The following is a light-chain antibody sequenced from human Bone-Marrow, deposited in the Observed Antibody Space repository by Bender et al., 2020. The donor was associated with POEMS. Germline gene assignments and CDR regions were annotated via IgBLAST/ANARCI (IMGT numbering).Light chain of an antibody. CDR2: ANN. J-gene: IGLJ3*02. CDR3: AVWDDSLNGWV. Sequence: QSILTQPPSVSGAPGQRVTIPCTGTTAYDVHWYQQLPGTAPKLLIYANNNRPSGVPDRFSGSRSGTSASLAISGLQSEDEADYYCAVWDDSLNGWVFGGGTKLTVL. CDR1: TAYD. V-gene: IGLV1-50*01.